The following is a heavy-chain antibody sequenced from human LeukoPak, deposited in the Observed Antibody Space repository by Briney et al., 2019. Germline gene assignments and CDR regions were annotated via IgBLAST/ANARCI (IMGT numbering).Heavy chain of an antibody. D-gene: IGHD4/OR15-4a*01. Sequence: PSETLSLTCAVSGYSISSGYYWGWIRQPPGKGVEWIGTFHHPGTTYYNPSPSSRVTISVDTSKNQFSLRLNSVTAPDTAVYFCARDPGYTANSNYFDYWGQGALVTVSS. CDR3: ARDPGYTANSNYFDY. CDR2: FHHPGTT. CDR1: GYSISSGYY. J-gene: IGHJ4*02. V-gene: IGHV4-38-2*02.